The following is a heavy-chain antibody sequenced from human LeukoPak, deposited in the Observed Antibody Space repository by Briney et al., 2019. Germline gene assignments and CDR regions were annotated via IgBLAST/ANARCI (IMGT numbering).Heavy chain of an antibody. J-gene: IGHJ4*02. CDR3: ARHPLRYFDWLLGDFDY. CDR2: INHSGST. Sequence: SETLSLTCAVYGGSFSGYYWSWIRQPPGKGLEWIGEINHSGSTNHNPSLKSRVTISVDTSKNQFSLKLSSVTAADTAVYYCARHPLRYFDWLLGDFDYWGQGTLVTVSS. V-gene: IGHV4-34*01. CDR1: GGSFSGYY. D-gene: IGHD3-9*01.